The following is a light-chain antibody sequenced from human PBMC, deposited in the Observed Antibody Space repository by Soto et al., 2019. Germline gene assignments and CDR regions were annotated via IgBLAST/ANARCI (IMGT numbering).Light chain of an antibody. CDR1: HSVSRT. CDR2: DAS. J-gene: IGKJ4*01. CDR3: QKYNNWPLT. V-gene: IGKV3D-15*01. Sequence: EIVMTQSPSTLSVSPGERATLSCRASHSVSRTLAWYQQKSGQPPRLLIYDASTRATGFPARFSGSGSGTEFSLTISSLQSEDFAVYYCQKYNNWPLTFGGGTKVDIK.